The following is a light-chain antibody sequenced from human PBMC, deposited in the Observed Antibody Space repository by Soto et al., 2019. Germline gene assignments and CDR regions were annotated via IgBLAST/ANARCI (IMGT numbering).Light chain of an antibody. Sequence: DIVMTQSPATLSVAPGERVTFSCRASQGVSRKFAWYQHKPGQAPRLLISGASTGATGIPARFSGSGSGTEFTLNISSLQSEDCAIYYCQQYHTWPITFGGGTKVEIK. CDR1: QGVSRK. V-gene: IGKV3-15*01. CDR2: GAS. J-gene: IGKJ4*01. CDR3: QQYHTWPIT.